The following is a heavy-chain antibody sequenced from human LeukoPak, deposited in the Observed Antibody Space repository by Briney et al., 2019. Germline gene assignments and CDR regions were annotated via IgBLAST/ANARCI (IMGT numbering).Heavy chain of an antibody. V-gene: IGHV1-2*02. CDR3: ARGGSEVPIVVVMGHDAFDI. CDR2: INPNSGGT. CDR1: GYTFTGYY. J-gene: IGHJ3*02. D-gene: IGHD3-22*01. Sequence: ASVKVSCKASGYTFTGYYMHWVRQAPGQGLEWMGWINPNSGGTNYAQKFQGRVTMTRDTSISTAYMELSRLRSDDTAVYYCARGGSEVPIVVVMGHDAFDIWGQGTMVTVSS.